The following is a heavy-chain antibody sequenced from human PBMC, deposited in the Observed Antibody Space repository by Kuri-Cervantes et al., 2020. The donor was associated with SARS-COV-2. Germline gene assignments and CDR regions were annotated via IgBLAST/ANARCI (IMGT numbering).Heavy chain of an antibody. V-gene: IGHV4-61*02. CDR3: ASAQGPYYYDSSGYYRFDY. CDR2: IYTSGST. CDR1: GGSISSGSYY. J-gene: IGHJ4*02. D-gene: IGHD3-22*01. Sequence: LRLSCTVSGGSISSGSYYWSWIRQPAGKGLEWIGRIYTSGSTNYNPSLKSRVTISVDTSKNQFSLKLSSVTAADTAVYYCASAQGPYYYDSSGYYRFDYWGQGTLVTVSS.